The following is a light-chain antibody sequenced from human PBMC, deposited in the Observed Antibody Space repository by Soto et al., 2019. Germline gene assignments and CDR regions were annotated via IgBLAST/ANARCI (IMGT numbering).Light chain of an antibody. CDR3: QQYNNWPASWT. CDR1: QSVSSN. J-gene: IGKJ1*01. CDR2: GAS. V-gene: IGKV3-15*01. Sequence: EIVMTQSPATLSVSPGERATLSCRASQSVSSNVAWYQQKPGQAPRLLIYGASTRPTGIPARFSGSGSGTAFTLTITSLQSEDFAVYYGQQYNNWPASWTVGQGAKVDIK.